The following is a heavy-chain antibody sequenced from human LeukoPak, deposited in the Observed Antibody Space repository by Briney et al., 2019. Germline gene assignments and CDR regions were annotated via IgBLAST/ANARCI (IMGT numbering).Heavy chain of an antibody. J-gene: IGHJ6*02. CDR2: ISWNSGSI. D-gene: IGHD3-10*01. CDR3: ARIRGTMVRGVIVDYYYGMDV. V-gene: IGHV3-9*01. Sequence: GGFLRLSCAASGFTFDDYAMHWVRQAPGKGLEWVSGISWNSGSIGYADSVKGRFTISRDNAKNSLYLQMNSLRAEGTALYYCARIRGTMVRGVIVDYYYGMDVWGQGTTVTVSS. CDR1: GFTFDDYA.